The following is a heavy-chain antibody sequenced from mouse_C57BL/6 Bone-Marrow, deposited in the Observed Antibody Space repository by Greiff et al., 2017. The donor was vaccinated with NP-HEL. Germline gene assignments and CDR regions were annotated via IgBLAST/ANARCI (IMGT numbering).Heavy chain of an antibody. D-gene: IGHD2-5*01. CDR2: IYPGSGNT. J-gene: IGHJ1*03. V-gene: IGHV1-76*01. CDR3: ARSHTYYSNSYWYFDV. Sequence: QVHVKQSGAELVRPGASVKLSCKASGYTFTDYYINWVKQRPGQGLEWIARIYPGSGNTYYNEKFKGKATLTAEKSSSTAYMQLSSLTSEDSAVYFCARSHTYYSNSYWYFDVWGTGTTVTVSS. CDR1: GYTFTDYY.